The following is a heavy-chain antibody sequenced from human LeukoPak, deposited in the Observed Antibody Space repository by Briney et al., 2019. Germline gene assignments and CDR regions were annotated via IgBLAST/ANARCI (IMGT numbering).Heavy chain of an antibody. CDR2: IIPIFGTA. J-gene: IGHJ6*02. Sequence: SVKVSCKASGGTFSSYAISWVRQAPGRGLEWMGGIIPIFGTANYAQKFQGRVTITADESTSTAYMELSSLRSEDTAVYYCARDPRRNQLAMYDYYYGMDVWGQGTTVTVSS. D-gene: IGHD1-14*01. V-gene: IGHV1-69*13. CDR3: ARDPRRNQLAMYDYYYGMDV. CDR1: GGTFSSYA.